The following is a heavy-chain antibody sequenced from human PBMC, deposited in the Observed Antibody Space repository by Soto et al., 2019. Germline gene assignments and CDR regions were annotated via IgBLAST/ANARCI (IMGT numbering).Heavy chain of an antibody. V-gene: IGHV1-46*03. CDR1: GYSFISFY. CDR2: INPSDGSS. Sequence: ASVKVSCKASGYSFISFYIHWVRQAPGQGLEWMGAINPSDGSSTYAQNFQGRVTMTSDTSTSTVYMELSSLTSEDTAVYYCARDLAVLVYFGPSDYWGQGTLVTVPQ. D-gene: IGHD2-8*01. J-gene: IGHJ4*02. CDR3: ARDLAVLVYFGPSDY.